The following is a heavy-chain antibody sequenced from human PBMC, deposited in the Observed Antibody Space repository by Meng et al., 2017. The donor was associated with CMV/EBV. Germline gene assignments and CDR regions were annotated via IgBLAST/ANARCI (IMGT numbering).Heavy chain of an antibody. CDR3: AKPHACGHSGYDCPYGMDV. D-gene: IGHD5-12*01. J-gene: IGHJ6*02. CDR2: ISGSGGST. V-gene: IGHV3-23*01. CDR1: GFTSSSYA. Sequence: GGSLTLSCAAAGFTSSSYAMRWVRQAPGKGLEWVSAISGSGGSTYYADSVQGRFTIARDNSKNTLYLQMNSLRAEDTAVYDCAKPHACGHSGYDCPYGMDVWGQGTTVTVSS.